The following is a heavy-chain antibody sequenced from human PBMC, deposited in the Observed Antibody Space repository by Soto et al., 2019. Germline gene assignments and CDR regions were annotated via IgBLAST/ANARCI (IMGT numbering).Heavy chain of an antibody. CDR1: GGTFSSYA. V-gene: IGHV1-69*01. CDR2: IIPIFGTA. D-gene: IGHD3-22*01. Sequence: QVQLVQSGAEVKKPGSSVKVSCKASGGTFSSYAISWVRQAPGQGLEWMGGIIPIFGTANYAQKFQGRGTITADESTSTAYLEMSSLRAEDTTVYYCARDHYYDSSGSYWGQGTLVTVSS. CDR3: ARDHYYDSSGSY. J-gene: IGHJ4*02.